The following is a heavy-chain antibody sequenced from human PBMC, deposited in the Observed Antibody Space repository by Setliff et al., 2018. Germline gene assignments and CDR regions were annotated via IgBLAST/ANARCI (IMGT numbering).Heavy chain of an antibody. CDR1: GYSFTDYW. Sequence: GESLKISCKSSGYSFTDYWIGWVRQMPGEGLEWMGIIHPSNSDTVYSPSFQGQVTISADRSITTAYLQWSSLKASDTAIYYCARNRVALYDAFDIWGQGTMVTVSS. D-gene: IGHD5-12*01. J-gene: IGHJ3*02. V-gene: IGHV5-51*01. CDR3: ARNRVALYDAFDI. CDR2: IHPSNSDT.